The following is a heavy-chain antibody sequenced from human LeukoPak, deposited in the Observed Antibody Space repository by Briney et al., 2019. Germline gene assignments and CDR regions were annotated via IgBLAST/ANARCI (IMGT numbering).Heavy chain of an antibody. Sequence: PSETLSLTCTVSGGSISSYYWSWIRQPPGKGLEWIGYIYYSGSTNYNPSLKSRVTISVDTSKNQFSLKLSSVTAADTAVYYCARSPLGVLSPNFDYWGQGTLVIVSS. V-gene: IGHV4-59*01. J-gene: IGHJ4*02. D-gene: IGHD3-16*01. CDR1: GGSISSYY. CDR2: IYYSGST. CDR3: ARSPLGVLSPNFDY.